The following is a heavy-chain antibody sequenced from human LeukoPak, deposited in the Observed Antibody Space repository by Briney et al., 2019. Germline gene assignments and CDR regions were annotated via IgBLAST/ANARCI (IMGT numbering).Heavy chain of an antibody. CDR1: GGTFSSYA. V-gene: IGHV1-69*05. Sequence: SVKVSCKASGGTFSSYAISWVRQAPGQGLEWMGGIIPIFGTTNYAQKFQGRVTLTRDMSTSTDYLELSSLRSEDTAVYYCARDNSVRDEAWWFNPWGQGTLVTVSS. D-gene: IGHD5-24*01. CDR3: ARDNSVRDEAWWFNP. J-gene: IGHJ5*02. CDR2: IIPIFGTT.